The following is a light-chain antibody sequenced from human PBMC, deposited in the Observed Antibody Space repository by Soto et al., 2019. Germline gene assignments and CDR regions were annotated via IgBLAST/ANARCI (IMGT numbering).Light chain of an antibody. Sequence: QSVLTQPTSVSGYPGQRVTISCTGSSSNIGAGFDVHWYQHLPGTAPKLLIYNNNYRPSGVPDRFSGSTSGTSASLAITGLRAEDEADYYCQSSDTSLSGSLFGGGTKLTVL. J-gene: IGLJ2*01. CDR3: QSSDTSLSGSL. CDR2: NNN. CDR1: SSNIGAGFD. V-gene: IGLV1-40*01.